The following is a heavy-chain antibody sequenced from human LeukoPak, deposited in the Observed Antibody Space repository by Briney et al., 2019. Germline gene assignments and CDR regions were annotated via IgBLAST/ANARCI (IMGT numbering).Heavy chain of an antibody. CDR1: GFTFSSYA. Sequence: PGASLRLSCAASGFTFSSYAMSWVRQAPGKGLEWVSAISGSGGSTYYADSVKGRFTISRDNSKNTLYLQSSLRAEDTAVYYCAKDLQTDGYSYGNDDYWGQGTLVTVSS. CDR3: AKDLQTDGYSYGNDDY. J-gene: IGHJ4*02. CDR2: ISGSGGST. V-gene: IGHV3-23*01. D-gene: IGHD5-18*01.